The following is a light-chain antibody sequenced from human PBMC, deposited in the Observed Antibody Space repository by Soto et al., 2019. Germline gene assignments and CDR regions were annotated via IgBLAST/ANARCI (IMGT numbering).Light chain of an antibody. V-gene: IGKV3-11*01. CDR3: QQRSSWPFT. Sequence: EIVLTPSPATLSLSPGERATLSCRASQSVSSYLAWYQQKPGQAPRLLIYDASNRATGIPARFSGSGSGTDFTLTITSLEPEDFAVYYCQQRSSWPFTFGPGTKVDVK. CDR1: QSVSSY. J-gene: IGKJ3*01. CDR2: DAS.